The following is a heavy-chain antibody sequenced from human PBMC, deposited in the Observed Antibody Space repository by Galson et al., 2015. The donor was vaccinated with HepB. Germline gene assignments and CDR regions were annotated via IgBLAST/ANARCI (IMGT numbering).Heavy chain of an antibody. Sequence: SLRLSCAASGFTFSRYGMHWVRQAPGKGLEWVAVISHDGNKKYYVDSVEGRFTISRDNPKKTLYLQMNSLRGEDTAMYYCAKDENIATRPSRIDMANDYWGQGTLVTVSS. CDR1: GFTFSRYG. D-gene: IGHD2/OR15-2a*01. J-gene: IGHJ4*02. V-gene: IGHV3-30*18. CDR3: AKDENIATRPSRIDMANDY. CDR2: ISHDGNKK.